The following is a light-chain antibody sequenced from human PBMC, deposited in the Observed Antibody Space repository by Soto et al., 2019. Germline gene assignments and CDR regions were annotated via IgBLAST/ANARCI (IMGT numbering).Light chain of an antibody. CDR3: SSYTSSTTWV. CDR2: EVS. J-gene: IGLJ3*02. V-gene: IGLV2-14*01. CDR1: SSDVGAYNY. Sequence: QSALTQPASVSGSPGQSLTISCTGTSSDVGAYNYVSWYQQHPGKAPKLMIYEVSYRPSGVSDRFSGSRSGNTASLTISGLQAEDESDYYCSSYTSSTTWVFGGGTKLTVL.